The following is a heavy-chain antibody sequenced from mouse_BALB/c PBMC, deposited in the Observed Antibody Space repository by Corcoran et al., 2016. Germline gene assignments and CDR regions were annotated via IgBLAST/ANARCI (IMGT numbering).Heavy chain of an antibody. Sequence: DVLLQASGPGLVKPSQSLSLPCSVTGYSLTSGYYWNWIRQFPGNKLEWMGYISYDGSNNYNPSLKNRIYITRDTSKNQFFLKLNSVTTEDTATYYCARNYYGRDYAMDYWGQGTSVTVSS. J-gene: IGHJ4*01. V-gene: IGHV3-6*02. D-gene: IGHD1-1*01. CDR1: GYSLTSGYY. CDR3: ARNYYGRDYAMDY. CDR2: ISYDGSN.